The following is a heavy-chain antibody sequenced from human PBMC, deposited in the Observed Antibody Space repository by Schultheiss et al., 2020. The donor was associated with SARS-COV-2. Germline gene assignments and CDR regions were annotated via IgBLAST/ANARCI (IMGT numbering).Heavy chain of an antibody. CDR1: GGSITDTTYF. CDR3: ARRRSDGNWYLDT. Sequence: SETLSLTCTVSGGSITDTTYFWGWIRQPPGKGLEWIGSIYYSGSTFYSPSLKSRVTMSVDTSKNHFSLRMTSVTAADTAVYYCARRRSDGNWYLDTWGQGTQVTVSS. J-gene: IGHJ4*02. CDR2: IYYSGST. V-gene: IGHV4-39*01. D-gene: IGHD4-23*01.